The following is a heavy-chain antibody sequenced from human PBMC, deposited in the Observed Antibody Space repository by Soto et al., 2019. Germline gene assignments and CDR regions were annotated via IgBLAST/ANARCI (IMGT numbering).Heavy chain of an antibody. CDR1: GFTFSSYW. V-gene: IGHV3-74*01. J-gene: IGHJ4*02. CDR3: VRGGVGWWGVDY. Sequence: EVQLVESGGGLVRPGGSLRLSCAASGFTFSSYWMYWVRQAPGKGLVWVSRMNSDGSSTTYADSVKGRFTISRDNAKNTLYLQMDSLRAEETAVYYCVRGGVGWWGVDYWGQGTLVTVSS. D-gene: IGHD6-19*01. CDR2: MNSDGSST.